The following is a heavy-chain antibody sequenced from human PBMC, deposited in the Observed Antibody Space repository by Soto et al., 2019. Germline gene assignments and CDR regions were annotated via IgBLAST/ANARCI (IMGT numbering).Heavy chain of an antibody. D-gene: IGHD3-22*01. CDR3: ARWVGGSMFNNSGKYDS. Sequence: QVQLVESGGGVVQPGRSLRLTCAASGFTFSSNGMHWVRQAPGKGLEWVALIAYDGSKTYYGDSVRGRFTISRDNSENTLFLQMNSLRAEDTAVYYCARWVGGSMFNNSGKYDSWGQRTLVTVSS. J-gene: IGHJ5*01. CDR2: IAYDGSKT. CDR1: GFTFSSNG. V-gene: IGHV3-30*03.